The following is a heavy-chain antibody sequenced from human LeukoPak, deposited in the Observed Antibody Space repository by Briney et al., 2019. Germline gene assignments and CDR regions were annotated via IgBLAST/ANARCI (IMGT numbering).Heavy chain of an antibody. CDR2: VRYDGSDK. CDR3: ASADGYSSSWAYYYYYMDV. J-gene: IGHJ6*03. CDR1: GFTFSTFG. D-gene: IGHD6-13*01. Sequence: GGSLRLSCAASGFTFSTFGMHWVRQAPGKGLEWVAFVRYDGSDKYYAGSVKGRFTISRDNSKNTLYLQMNSLGAEDTAVYYCASADGYSSSWAYYYYYMDVWGKGTTVTVSS. V-gene: IGHV3-30*02.